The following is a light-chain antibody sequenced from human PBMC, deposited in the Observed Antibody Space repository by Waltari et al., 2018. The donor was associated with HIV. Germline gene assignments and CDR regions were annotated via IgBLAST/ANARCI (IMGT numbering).Light chain of an antibody. CDR1: SSDVGSYNL. J-gene: IGLJ3*02. CDR2: EGS. V-gene: IGLV2-23*01. Sequence: QSALTQPAPVSGSPGQSITISCTGTSSDVGSYNLVPWYQQHPGKAPKLMIYEGSKRPSGVSNRFSGSKSGNTASLTISGLQAEDEADYYCCSYAGSSTSWVFGGGTKLTVL. CDR3: CSYAGSSTSWV.